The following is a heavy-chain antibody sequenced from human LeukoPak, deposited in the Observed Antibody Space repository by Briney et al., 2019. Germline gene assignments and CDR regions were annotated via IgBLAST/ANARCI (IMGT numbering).Heavy chain of an antibody. CDR3: ARGSGSNYYDY. D-gene: IGHD1-26*01. CDR1: GGSISGHY. V-gene: IGHV4-4*07. Sequence: SETLSLTCTVSGGSISGHYWNWIRQPAGKGLEWIGRIYTGGNTNYNPSLKSRVTMSVDTSKTPVSLNLPSVTAADTAVYYCARGSGSNYYDYWGQGTLVTVSS. CDR2: IYTGGNT. J-gene: IGHJ4*02.